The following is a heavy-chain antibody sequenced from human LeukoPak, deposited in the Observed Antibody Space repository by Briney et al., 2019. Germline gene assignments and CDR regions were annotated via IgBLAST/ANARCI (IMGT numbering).Heavy chain of an antibody. CDR3: ARSQGYSYVRGSSCYDPPGY. V-gene: IGHV3-74*01. Sequence: PGGSLRLSCAASGFTFSSYWMHWGRQDPGEGVGWVSRINTDGGSTSYADSVKGRFTISSDNAKNTLYLQMNSLRAEDTAVYYCARSQGYSYVRGSSCYDPPGYWGQGTLVTVSS. CDR1: GFTFSSYW. J-gene: IGHJ4*02. D-gene: IGHD5-18*01. CDR2: INTDGGST.